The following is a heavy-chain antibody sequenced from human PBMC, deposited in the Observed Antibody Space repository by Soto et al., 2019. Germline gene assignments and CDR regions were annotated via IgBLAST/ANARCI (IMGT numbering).Heavy chain of an antibody. CDR3: ARDGPSRSMAYCGGDCWPNY. J-gene: IGHJ4*02. CDR2: ISYDGSNK. V-gene: IGHV3-30-3*01. CDR1: GFTFSSYA. Sequence: QVQLVESGGGVVQPGRSLRLSCAASGFTFSSYAMHWVRQAPGKGLEWVAVISYDGSNKYYADYVKGRFTISRDNSKNTLDLQMNSLRAEDTAVYYCARDGPSRSMAYCGGDCWPNYWGQGTLVTVSS. D-gene: IGHD2-21*02.